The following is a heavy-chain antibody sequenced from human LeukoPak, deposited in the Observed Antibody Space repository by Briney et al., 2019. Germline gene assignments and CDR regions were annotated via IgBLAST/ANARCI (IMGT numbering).Heavy chain of an antibody. CDR2: ISRSSSYI. Sequence: GGSLRLSCAASGFTFSSYAMSWVRQAPGKGLEWVSPISRSSSYIYYADSVKGRFTISRDNAKNSLYLQMNSLRAEDTAVYYCARDPGSSWPPAPHYGMDVWGQGTTVTVSS. D-gene: IGHD6-13*01. CDR3: ARDPGSSWPPAPHYGMDV. J-gene: IGHJ6*02. CDR1: GFTFSSYA. V-gene: IGHV3-21*01.